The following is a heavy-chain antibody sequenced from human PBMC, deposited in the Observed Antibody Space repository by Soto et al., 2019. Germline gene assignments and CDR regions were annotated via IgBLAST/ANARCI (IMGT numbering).Heavy chain of an antibody. J-gene: IGHJ4*02. Sequence: SETLSLTCTVSGGSISSYYWSWIRQPPGKGLEWIGYIYYSGSTNYNPSLKSRVTISVDTSKNQFSLKPSSVTAADTAVYYCARAYYDILTGPRPYYFDYWGQGTLVTVSS. CDR1: GGSISSYY. D-gene: IGHD3-9*01. CDR3: ARAYYDILTGPRPYYFDY. CDR2: IYYSGST. V-gene: IGHV4-59*01.